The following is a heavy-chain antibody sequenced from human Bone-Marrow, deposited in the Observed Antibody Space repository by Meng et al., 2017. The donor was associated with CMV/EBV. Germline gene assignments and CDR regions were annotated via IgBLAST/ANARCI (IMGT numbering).Heavy chain of an antibody. CDR1: GYTFTGYY. CDR3: ARGAADIVVVPAYYYGMDV. J-gene: IGHJ6*02. CDR2: INPNSGGT. D-gene: IGHD2-2*01. V-gene: IGHV1-2*02. Sequence: ASVKVSCKASGYTFTGYYMHWVRQAPGQGLEWMGWINPNSGGTNYAQKFQGRVTMTRDTSISTAYMELSRLRSDDTAVYYCARGAADIVVVPAYYYGMDVWGQETTVSV.